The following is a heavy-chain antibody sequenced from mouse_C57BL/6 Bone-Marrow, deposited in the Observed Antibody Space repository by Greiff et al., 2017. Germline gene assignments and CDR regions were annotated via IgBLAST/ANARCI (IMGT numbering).Heavy chain of an antibody. CDR2: IDPSDSYT. CDR3: ARSSLFDV. Sequence: QVHVKQPGAELVKPGASVKLSCKASGYTFTSYWMQWVKQRPGQGLEWIGEIDPSDSYTNYNQKFKGKATLTVDTSSSTAYMQLSSLTSEDSAVYYCARSSLFDVWGTGTTVTVSS. V-gene: IGHV1-50*01. CDR1: GYTFTSYW. J-gene: IGHJ1*03.